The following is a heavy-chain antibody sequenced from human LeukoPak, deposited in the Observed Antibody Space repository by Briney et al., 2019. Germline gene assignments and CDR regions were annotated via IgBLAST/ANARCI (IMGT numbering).Heavy chain of an antibody. CDR3: AKIPMYYYGSGSSSPGRHLFDY. CDR2: ISGSGDST. CDR1: GFIFSSYA. Sequence: PGGSLRLSCVASGFIFSSYAMSWVRQAPGKGLEWVSVISGSGDSTYYAESVKGRFTISRDNSKNILYLQMNSLRAEDTAVYYCAKIPMYYYGSGSSSPGRHLFDYWGQGTLVTVSS. D-gene: IGHD3-10*01. V-gene: IGHV3-23*01. J-gene: IGHJ4*02.